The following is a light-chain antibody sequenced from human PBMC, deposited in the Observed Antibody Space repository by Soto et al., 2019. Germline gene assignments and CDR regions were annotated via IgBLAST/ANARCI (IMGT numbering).Light chain of an antibody. V-gene: IGKV3-15*01. J-gene: IGKJ5*01. Sequence: IVMTQSPATLSVSPWESATLSCRASQSVSSNLAWHQQKPGQAPRILMYDASTRATGISARFSGSGSGTEFTLTISSLQPEDFATYYCQQSYSTPTFGQGTRLEIK. CDR1: QSVSSN. CDR3: QQSYSTPT. CDR2: DAS.